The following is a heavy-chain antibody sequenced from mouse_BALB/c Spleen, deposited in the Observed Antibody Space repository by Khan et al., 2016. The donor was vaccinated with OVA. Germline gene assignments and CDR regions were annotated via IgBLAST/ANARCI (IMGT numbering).Heavy chain of an antibody. J-gene: IGHJ2*01. V-gene: IGHV5-6-5*01. CDR3: AREAYRYDEYYFDY. D-gene: IGHD2-14*01. CDR2: ISSSGST. CDR1: GFTFSSYV. Sequence: EVELVESGGGSVKPGGSLKLSCEVSGFTFSSYVMSWIRQTPEKRLEWVASISSSGSTYYPDSVKGRFTISSDNDRNVVYLQMNSLRSEDMAMYYCAREAYRYDEYYFDYGGQGNTLTVSS.